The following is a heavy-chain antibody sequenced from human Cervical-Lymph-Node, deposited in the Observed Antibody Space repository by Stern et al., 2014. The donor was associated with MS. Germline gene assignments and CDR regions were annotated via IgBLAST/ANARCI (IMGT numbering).Heavy chain of an antibody. CDR1: GYIFSGYYY. Sequence: VQLAESEAEVKKPGASVKVSCQASGYIFSGYYYLHWVRQVPGPGLEWVGRINRNSGGTDYAQQFQGRVTMTRDTSISTVYMELSSLQSDDTAVYYCATIDYGDYKDYWGQGTQVTVSS. CDR2: INRNSGGT. CDR3: ATIDYGDYKDY. V-gene: IGHV1-2*06. D-gene: IGHD4-17*01. J-gene: IGHJ4*02.